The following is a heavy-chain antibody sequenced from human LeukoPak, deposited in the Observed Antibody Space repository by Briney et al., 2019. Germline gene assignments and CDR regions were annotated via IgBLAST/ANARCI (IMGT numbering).Heavy chain of an antibody. J-gene: IGHJ5*02. CDR3: ARGTMVRGVPKGEGWFDP. Sequence: GASVKVSCKASGYTFTGYYIHWVRQAPGQGLEWMGIINPSGGSTSYAQKFQGRVTMTRDTSTSTVYMELSSLRSEDTAVYYCARGTMVRGVPKGEGWFDPWGQGTLVTVSS. D-gene: IGHD3-10*01. CDR1: GYTFTGYY. CDR2: INPSGGST. V-gene: IGHV1-46*01.